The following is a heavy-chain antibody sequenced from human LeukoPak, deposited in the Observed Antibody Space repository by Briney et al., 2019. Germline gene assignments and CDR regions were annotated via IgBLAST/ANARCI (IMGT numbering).Heavy chain of an antibody. J-gene: IGHJ4*02. CDR2: ISSSSSYI. D-gene: IGHD6-6*01. Sequence: GGSLRLXCAASGFTFSSYSMDWVRQAPGKGLEWVSSISSSSSYIYYADSVKGRFTISRDNSKNTLYLQMNSLRAEDTAVYYCAKVAIAANYYFDYWGQGTLVTVSS. V-gene: IGHV3-21*04. CDR1: GFTFSSYS. CDR3: AKVAIAANYYFDY.